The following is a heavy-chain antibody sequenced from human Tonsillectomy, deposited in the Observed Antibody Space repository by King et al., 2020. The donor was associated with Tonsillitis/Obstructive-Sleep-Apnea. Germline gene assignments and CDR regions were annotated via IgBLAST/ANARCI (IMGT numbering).Heavy chain of an antibody. CDR1: GFTFSSYG. CDR3: ARGPLTTVTTVAFDI. V-gene: IGHV3-33*01. Sequence: VQLVESGGGVVQPGRSLRLSCAASGFTFSSYGMHWVRQAPGKGLEWVAVIWYDGSNKYYADSVKGRFTISRDNCKNTLYLQMNSLRAEDTAVYYCARGPLTTVTTVAFDIWGQGTMVTVSS. CDR2: IWYDGSNK. D-gene: IGHD4-17*01. J-gene: IGHJ3*02.